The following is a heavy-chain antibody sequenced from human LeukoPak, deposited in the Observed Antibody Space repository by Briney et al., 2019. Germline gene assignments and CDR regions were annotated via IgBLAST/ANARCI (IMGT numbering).Heavy chain of an antibody. CDR1: GYTFTSYY. Sequence: ASVKVSCKASGYTFTSYYMHWVRQAPGQGLEWMGLINPSGGSTSYTQKFQGRVTMTRDTSTSTVYMELSSLRSEDTAVYYCARGVVVPAVMPGWFDPWGQGTLVTVSS. J-gene: IGHJ5*02. V-gene: IGHV1-46*01. CDR3: ARGVVVPAVMPGWFDP. D-gene: IGHD2-2*01. CDR2: INPSGGST.